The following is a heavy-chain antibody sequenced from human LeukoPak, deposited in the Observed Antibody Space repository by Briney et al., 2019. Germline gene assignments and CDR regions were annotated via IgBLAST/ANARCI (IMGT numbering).Heavy chain of an antibody. D-gene: IGHD3-22*01. V-gene: IGHV3-30*18. Sequence: GGSLRLSCVASGFTFRSYGMHWVRQAPGKGLEWVAVISYDGSNKYYVDSVKGRFTISRDNSKNTLYLQMNSLRAEDTAVYYCAKDLRAGIYDSTGQYWGQGTLVTVSS. J-gene: IGHJ4*02. CDR3: AKDLRAGIYDSTGQY. CDR2: ISYDGSNK. CDR1: GFTFRSYG.